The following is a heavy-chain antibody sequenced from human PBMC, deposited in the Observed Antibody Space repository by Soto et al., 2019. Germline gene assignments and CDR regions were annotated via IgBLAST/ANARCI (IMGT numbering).Heavy chain of an antibody. Sequence: GSLRLSCAASGFTFDDYGMSWVRQAPGKGLEWVSGINWNGGSTGYADSVKGRFTISRDNAKNSLYLQMNSLRAEDTALYYCARDSSVVGYRPSYYFDYWGQGTLVTVSS. CDR3: ARDSSVVGYRPSYYFDY. J-gene: IGHJ4*02. V-gene: IGHV3-20*04. D-gene: IGHD1-26*01. CDR2: INWNGGST. CDR1: GFTFDDYG.